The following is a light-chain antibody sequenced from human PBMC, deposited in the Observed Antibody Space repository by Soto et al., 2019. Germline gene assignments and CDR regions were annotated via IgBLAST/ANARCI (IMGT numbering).Light chain of an antibody. J-gene: IGKJ2*01. Sequence: DIVMTQTPLSLSVSPGQPASISCKSSQSLLRSDGKSSLYWYLQKPGQSPQLLIYGASTRLSGVPDRCSGSGSGTDFTLKISRVEAEDVGGYYCMQRIQLPETFGQGTKLEIK. CDR3: MQRIQLPET. V-gene: IGKV2D-29*02. CDR2: GAS. CDR1: QSLLRSDGKSS.